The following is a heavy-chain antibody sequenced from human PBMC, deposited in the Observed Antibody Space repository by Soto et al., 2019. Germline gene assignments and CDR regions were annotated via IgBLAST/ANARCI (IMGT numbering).Heavy chain of an antibody. CDR1: GDTFTNFG. D-gene: IGHD3-10*01. V-gene: IGHV1-18*01. CDR2: IATYNSNR. Sequence: GASVKVSCKTSGDTFTNFGLSWVRQAPGQGLEWMGWIATYNSNRNYAQKFQGRLTLTTDTSTSTAYMELKSPGYDDTAVYYCARVVRGVVNWFHPWGQGTLVTVSS. J-gene: IGHJ5*02. CDR3: ARVVRGVVNWFHP.